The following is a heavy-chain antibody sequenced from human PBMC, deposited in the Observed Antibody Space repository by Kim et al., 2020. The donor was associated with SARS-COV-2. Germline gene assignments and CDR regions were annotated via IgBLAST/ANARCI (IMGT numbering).Heavy chain of an antibody. CDR3: ATRIAVAGTLPDY. V-gene: IGHV5-51*01. J-gene: IGHJ4*02. D-gene: IGHD6-19*01. CDR1: GYSFTSYW. CDR2: IYPGDSDT. Sequence: GESLKISCKGSGYSFTSYWIGWVRQMPGKGLEWMGIIYPGDSDTRYSPSFQGQVTISADKSISTAYLQWSSLKASDTAMYYCATRIAVAGTLPDYWGQGTLVPVSS.